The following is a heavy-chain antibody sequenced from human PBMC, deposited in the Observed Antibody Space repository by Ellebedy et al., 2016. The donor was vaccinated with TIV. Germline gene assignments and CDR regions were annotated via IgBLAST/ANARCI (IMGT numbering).Heavy chain of an antibody. Sequence: AASVKVSCKASGHTFTRYGITWVRQAPGQGLEWMGWISGHNGNTNYAQKLQGRVTMTTDTSTSTAYMELRSLRSDDTAVYYCAAGWVPAAPLQPWGQGTLVTVSS. CDR3: AAGWVPAAPLQP. J-gene: IGHJ5*02. CDR1: GHTFTRYG. D-gene: IGHD2-2*01. CDR2: ISGHNGNT. V-gene: IGHV1-18*04.